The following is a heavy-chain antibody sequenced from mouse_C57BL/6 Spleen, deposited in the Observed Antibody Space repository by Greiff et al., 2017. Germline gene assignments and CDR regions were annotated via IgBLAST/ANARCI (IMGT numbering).Heavy chain of an antibody. CDR3: ASYDGYFWYFDV. CDR1: GYTFTSYW. D-gene: IGHD2-3*01. J-gene: IGHJ1*03. CDR2: IHPDGGST. V-gene: IGHV1-64*01. Sequence: QVQLQQPGAELVKPGASVKLSCKASGYTFTSYWMHWVKQRPGQGLEWIGMIHPDGGSTNYNEKFKSKATLTVDKSSSTAYMQLSSLTSEDSAVYYCASYDGYFWYFDVWGTGTTVTVSS.